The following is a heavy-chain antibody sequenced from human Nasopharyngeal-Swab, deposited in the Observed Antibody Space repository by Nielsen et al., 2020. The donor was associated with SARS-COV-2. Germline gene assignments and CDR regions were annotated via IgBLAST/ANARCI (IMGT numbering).Heavy chain of an antibody. CDR2: IHHSGST. V-gene: IGHV4-30-2*01. CDR1: GGSISSGGYS. D-gene: IGHD2-15*01. Sequence: SETLSLTCAVSGGSISSGGYSWSWIRQPPGKGLEWIGYIHHSGSTYYNPSLKSRVTISVDRSKNQFSLKLSSVTAADTAVYYCAGGYCSGGSCHTENNFDYWGQGTLVTVSS. J-gene: IGHJ4*02. CDR3: AGGYCSGGSCHTENNFDY.